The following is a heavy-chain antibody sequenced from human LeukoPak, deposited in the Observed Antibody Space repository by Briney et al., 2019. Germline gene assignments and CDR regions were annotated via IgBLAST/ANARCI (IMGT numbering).Heavy chain of an antibody. CDR3: ARDHIVLAPGGYYYHYMDV. J-gene: IGHJ6*03. CDR2: IIPIFGIA. CDR1: EGTFNNYA. D-gene: IGHD3-3*02. V-gene: IGHV1-69*13. Sequence: SVKVSCKASEGTFNNYAISWVRQAPGQGLEWMGGIIPIFGIANYAQKFQGRVTITADESTSTAYMELSSLRSEDTAVYYCARDHIVLAPGGYYYHYMDVWGKGTTVTVSS.